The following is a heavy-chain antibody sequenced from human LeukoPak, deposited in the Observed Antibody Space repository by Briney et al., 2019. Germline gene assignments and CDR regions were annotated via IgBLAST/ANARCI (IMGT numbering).Heavy chain of an antibody. J-gene: IGHJ6*02. CDR1: GGSVSSGSYY. Sequence: SETLSLTCTVSGGSVSSGSYYWSWIRQPPGKGLEWIGYIYYSGSTNYNPSLKSRFTISVDTSKNQFSLKLSSVTAADTAVYYCARATRYYYYYGMDVWGQGTTVTVSS. CDR3: ARATRYYYYYGMDV. V-gene: IGHV4-61*01. CDR2: IYYSGST.